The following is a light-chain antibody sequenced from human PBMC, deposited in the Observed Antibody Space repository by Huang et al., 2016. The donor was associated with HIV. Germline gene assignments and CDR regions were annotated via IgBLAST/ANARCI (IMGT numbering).Light chain of an antibody. J-gene: IGKJ1*01. CDR3: QQSFSVPRT. CDR2: PAS. V-gene: IGKV1-39*01. CDR1: QTISKS. Sequence: DIQMTQSPPSLSASVGDRVTFTCRAYQTISKSLNWYQRKPGRATKLLIDPASTLESGVPSRFSGSGSGSRFTLNITNLQPEDFATYYCQQSFSVPRTFG.